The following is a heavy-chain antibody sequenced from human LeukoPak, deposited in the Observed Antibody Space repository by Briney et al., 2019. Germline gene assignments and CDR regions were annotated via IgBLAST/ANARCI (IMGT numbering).Heavy chain of an antibody. V-gene: IGHV1-46*01. CDR1: GYTFTRYY. CDR3: AREDDRTFEFDP. D-gene: IGHD3-16*01. Sequence: ASVKVSCKASGYTFTRYYMHWERQAPGQGLEWMGIINPSGGSTSYAQKFQGRVTMTRDMSTSTVYMELSSLRSEDTAVYYCAREDDRTFEFDPWGQGTLVTVSS. J-gene: IGHJ5*02. CDR2: INPSGGST.